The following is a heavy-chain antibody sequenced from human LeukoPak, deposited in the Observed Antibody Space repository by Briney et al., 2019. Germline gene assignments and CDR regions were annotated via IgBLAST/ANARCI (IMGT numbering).Heavy chain of an antibody. J-gene: IGHJ5*01. D-gene: IGHD6-13*01. V-gene: IGHV1-18*01. CDR2: ISSYNTNR. CDR1: GYTFTNFG. CDR3: AREPQQMVRSDNWFDS. Sequence: GASVTVSCKPSGYTFTNFGLSWLRQAPGQGLEWIGWISSYNTNRKYAHKFQGRVTMTTDTSTNTGYMELRSLKSDDTAVYYCAREPQQMVRSDNWFDSWGQGTLVSVSS.